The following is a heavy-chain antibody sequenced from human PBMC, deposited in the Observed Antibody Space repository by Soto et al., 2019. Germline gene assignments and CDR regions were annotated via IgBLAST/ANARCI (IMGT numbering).Heavy chain of an antibody. CDR2: ISSSSII. CDR3: ARSRSSLTWIHHFSV. J-gene: IGHJ6*02. D-gene: IGHD5-18*01. Sequence: PGGSLRLSCAASGFTFSSYSMNWVRQAPGKGLEWLSYISSSSIIYYADSVKGRFTISRDNAKNSLYLQMNSLRAEDTAVYYCARSRSSLTWIHHFSVWGQGTTVTVSS. V-gene: IGHV3-48*01. CDR1: GFTFSSYS.